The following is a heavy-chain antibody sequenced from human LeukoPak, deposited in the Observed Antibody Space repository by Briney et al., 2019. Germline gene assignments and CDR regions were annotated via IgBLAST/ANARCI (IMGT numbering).Heavy chain of an antibody. Sequence: SQTLSLTCAISGDSVSSNSAAWNWIRQSPSRGLEWLGRTYYRSKWYDDYVVSVKSRITINPDTSKNQFSLQLNSVTPEDTALYYCARAGSWPSEYFQHWGQGTLVTVSS. CDR3: ARAGSWPSEYFQH. CDR2: TYYRSKWYD. CDR1: GDSVSSNSAA. V-gene: IGHV6-1*01. J-gene: IGHJ1*01. D-gene: IGHD6-13*01.